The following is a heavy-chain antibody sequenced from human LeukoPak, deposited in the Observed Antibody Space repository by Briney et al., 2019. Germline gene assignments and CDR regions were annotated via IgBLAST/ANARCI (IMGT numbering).Heavy chain of an antibody. CDR1: GYTFTSYD. V-gene: IGHV1-8*01. CDR2: MNPNSGNT. CDR3: ARGGSDIVVVPAAIYYYYYYMDV. J-gene: IGHJ6*03. Sequence: ASVKVSCKASGYTFTSYDINWVRQATGQGLEWMGWMNPNSGNTGYAQKFQGRITMTRNTSISTAYMELSSLRSEDTAVYYCARGGSDIVVVPAAIYYYYYYMDVWGKGTTVTVSS. D-gene: IGHD2-2*02.